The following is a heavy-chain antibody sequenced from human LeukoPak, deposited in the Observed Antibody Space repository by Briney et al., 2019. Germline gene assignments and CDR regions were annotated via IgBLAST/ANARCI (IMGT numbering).Heavy chain of an antibody. J-gene: IGHJ4*02. CDR1: GFTFSSHS. V-gene: IGHV3-21*01. CDR3: ATLETGGTFDY. D-gene: IGHD1-14*01. Sequence: GGSLRLSCAASGFTFSSHSMNWVRQAPGKGLEWVSSISSSSSYIYYADSVKGRFTTSRDNAKNSLYLQMNSLRAEDTAVYYCATLETGGTFDYWGQGTLVTVSS. CDR2: ISSSSSYI.